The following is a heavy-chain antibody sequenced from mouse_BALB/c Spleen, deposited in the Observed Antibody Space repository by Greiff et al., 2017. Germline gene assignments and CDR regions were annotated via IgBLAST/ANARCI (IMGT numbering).Heavy chain of an antibody. Sequence: VQRVESGPGLVAPSQSLSITCTVSGFSLTSYGVHWVRQPPGKGLEWLGVIWAGGSTNYNSALMSRLSISKDNSKSQVFLKMNSLQTDDTAMYYCARIPHYYGSSYWYFDVWGAGTTVTVSS. V-gene: IGHV2-9*02. D-gene: IGHD1-1*01. CDR3: ARIPHYYGSSYWYFDV. J-gene: IGHJ1*01. CDR2: IWAGGST. CDR1: GFSLTSYG.